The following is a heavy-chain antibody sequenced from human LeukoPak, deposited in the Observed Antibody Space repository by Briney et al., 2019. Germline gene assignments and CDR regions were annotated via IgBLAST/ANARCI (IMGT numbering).Heavy chain of an antibody. D-gene: IGHD1-26*01. CDR1: GFTFSSYS. V-gene: IGHV3-21*01. CDR2: ISSSSSYI. Sequence: PGGSLRLSCAASGFTFSSYSMNWVRQAPGRGLEWVSSISSSSSYIYYADSVKGRFTISRDNAKNSLYLQMNSLRAEDTAVYYCARTYSGSYLAPDYWGQGTLVTVSS. J-gene: IGHJ4*02. CDR3: ARTYSGSYLAPDY.